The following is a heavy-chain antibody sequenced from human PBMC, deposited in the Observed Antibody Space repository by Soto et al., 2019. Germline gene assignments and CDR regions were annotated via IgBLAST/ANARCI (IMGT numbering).Heavy chain of an antibody. D-gene: IGHD6-13*01. J-gene: IGHJ4*02. V-gene: IGHV1-3*01. CDR2: INAGNGNT. CDR3: AGGSSIAAAGTLFNY. Sequence: QVQLVQSGAEVKKPGASVKVSCKASGYTFTSYAMHWVRQAPGQRLEWMGWINAGNGNTKYSQKFQGRVTITMDTTARTDYMDVSSLRSADTAVYYCAGGSSIAAAGTLFNYWGQGSLVAVAS. CDR1: GYTFTSYA.